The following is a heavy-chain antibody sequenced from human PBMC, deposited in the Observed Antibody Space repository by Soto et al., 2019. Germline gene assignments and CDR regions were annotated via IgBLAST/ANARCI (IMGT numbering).Heavy chain of an antibody. CDR2: INPNSGGT. CDR3: ARGVGGWLQLGP. CDR1: GYTFTGHY. J-gene: IGHJ5*02. Sequence: QVQLVQSGAEVMQPGASVKVSCKTSGYTFTGHYMHWVRQAPGQGLEWRGWINPNSGGTKYAQKFQGRVTRTRDTSISTAYMELSSLRFDDTAVYFCARGVGGWLQLGPWGQGTLVIVSS. V-gene: IGHV1-2*02. D-gene: IGHD5-12*01.